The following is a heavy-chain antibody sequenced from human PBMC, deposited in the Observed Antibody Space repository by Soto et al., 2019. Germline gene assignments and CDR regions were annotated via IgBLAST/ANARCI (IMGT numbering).Heavy chain of an antibody. CDR2: IKQDGSEK. J-gene: IGHJ4*02. V-gene: IGHV3-7*01. Sequence: EVQLVESGGGLVQPGGSLRLSCAASGFTFSSYWMSWVRQAPGKGLEWVANIKQDGSEKYYVDSVQGRFTVSRDNAKNSLYLQMNSLRAEDTAVYYCARGASEIFWSGYYHDYWGQGTLVTVSS. D-gene: IGHD3-3*01. CDR1: GFTFSSYW. CDR3: ARGASEIFWSGYYHDY.